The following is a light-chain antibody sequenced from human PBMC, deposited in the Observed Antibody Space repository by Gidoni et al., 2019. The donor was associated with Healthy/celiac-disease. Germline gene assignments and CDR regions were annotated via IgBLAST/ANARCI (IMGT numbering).Light chain of an antibody. CDR3: QQSYSTPLT. Sequence: SSLSASVGARVTITCRASQSISSYVNWYQQKPGKAPKLLIYAASSLQSGVPSRFRGSGSGTDFTLTISSLQPEDFATYYCQQSYSTPLTFGGGTKVELK. CDR1: QSISSY. CDR2: AAS. J-gene: IGKJ4*01. V-gene: IGKV1-39*01.